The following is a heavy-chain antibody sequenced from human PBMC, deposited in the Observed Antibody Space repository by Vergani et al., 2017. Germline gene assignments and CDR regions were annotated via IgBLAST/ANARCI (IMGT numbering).Heavy chain of an antibody. CDR1: GGSFNTYY. D-gene: IGHD3-9*01. CDR2: IYSTGST. Sequence: QVQLQESGPGLVKPSETLYLTCTVSGGSFNTYYWSWIRQSPGKGLEWIGYIYSTGSTNYNPSLNSRVTMSVDTSKNQFSLKLRSVTAADTAVYFCARVMYRDEASTGYRLEGMDILGQGTTVTISS. J-gene: IGHJ6*02. V-gene: IGHV4-59*13. CDR3: ARVMYRDEASTGYRLEGMDI.